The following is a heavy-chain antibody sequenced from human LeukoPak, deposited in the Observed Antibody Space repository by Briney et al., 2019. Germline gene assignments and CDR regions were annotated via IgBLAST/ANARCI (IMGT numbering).Heavy chain of an antibody. V-gene: IGHV1-2*04. Sequence: ASVKVSCKASGYTFTAYYMHWVRQAPGQGLEWMGWINPNSGGTNYAQKFKGWVTLTRDTSVNTTYMELSRLTSDVTAVYFCARGTPGSYLGYWGQGTLVTVSP. CDR2: INPNSGGT. D-gene: IGHD3-16*02. J-gene: IGHJ4*02. CDR3: ARGTPGSYLGY. CDR1: GYTFTAYY.